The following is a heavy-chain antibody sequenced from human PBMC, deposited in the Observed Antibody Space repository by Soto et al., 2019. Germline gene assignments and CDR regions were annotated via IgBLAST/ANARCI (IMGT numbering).Heavy chain of an antibody. CDR3: ARHQRGSGLLWFGELFDP. J-gene: IGHJ5*02. V-gene: IGHV4-39*01. D-gene: IGHD3-10*01. Sequence: QLQLQESGPGLVKPSETLSLTCTVSGGSISSSSYYWGWIRQPPGKGLEWIGSIYYSGSTYYNPSLKSRVTISVDTSKNQFSLKLSSVTAADTAVYYCARHQRGSGLLWFGELFDPWGQGTLVTVSS. CDR1: GGSISSSSYY. CDR2: IYYSGST.